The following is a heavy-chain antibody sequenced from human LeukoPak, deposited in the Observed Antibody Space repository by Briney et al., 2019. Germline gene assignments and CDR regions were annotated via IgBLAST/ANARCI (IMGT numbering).Heavy chain of an antibody. Sequence: GGSLRLSCAASGFAFNYAWVNWVRQAPGKGLEWVSSISSSSSYIYYADSVKGRFTISRDNAKNSLYLQMNSLRAEDTAVYYCARGRCGGDCYSNWFDPWGQGTLVTVSS. J-gene: IGHJ5*02. V-gene: IGHV3-21*01. CDR3: ARGRCGGDCYSNWFDP. CDR1: GFAFNYAW. CDR2: ISSSSSYI. D-gene: IGHD2-21*02.